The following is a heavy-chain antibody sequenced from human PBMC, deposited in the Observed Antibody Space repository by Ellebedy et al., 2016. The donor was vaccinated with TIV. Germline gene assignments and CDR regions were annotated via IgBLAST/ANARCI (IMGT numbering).Heavy chain of an antibody. CDR3: VRGGAAPHNRYFDF. V-gene: IGHV3-13*01. D-gene: IGHD1-14*01. CDR1: GFTFRIYD. Sequence: GESLKISCAASGFTFRIYDMHWVRQSIGKGLEWVSAFGGGGDAYYPASVKGRFTISRENAKNSVYLQMTSLRVGDTAVYYCVRGGAAPHNRYFDFWGRGTLVTVSS. J-gene: IGHJ2*01. CDR2: FGGGGDA.